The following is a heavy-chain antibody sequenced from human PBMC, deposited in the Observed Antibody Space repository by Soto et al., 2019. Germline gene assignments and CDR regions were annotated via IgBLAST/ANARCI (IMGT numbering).Heavy chain of an antibody. Sequence: XXSCSASGFTVNGSNIGWVRQAPGKGLEWISVIYTAGTTYYADSVTGRFTISRDNSKNTLSLQMDRLRAEDTAVYYCARDSTARSGFGYWGHGTLVTVSS. V-gene: IGHV3-66*01. J-gene: IGHJ4*01. CDR1: GFTVNGSN. CDR3: ARDSTARSGFGY. D-gene: IGHD3-10*01. CDR2: IYTAGTT.